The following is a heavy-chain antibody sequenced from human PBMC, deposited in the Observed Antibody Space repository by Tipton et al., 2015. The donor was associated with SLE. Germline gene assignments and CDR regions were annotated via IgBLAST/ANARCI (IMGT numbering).Heavy chain of an antibody. CDR1: GGSISGYY. J-gene: IGHJ4*02. CDR2: INHSGST. Sequence: TLSLTCTVSGGSISGYYWSWIRQPPGKGLEWIGEINHSGSTNYNPSLKSRVTISVDTSKNQFSLKLSSVTAADTAVYYCARLWTGTTGIDYWGQGTLVTVSS. CDR3: ARLWTGTTGIDY. D-gene: IGHD1-7*01. V-gene: IGHV4-34*01.